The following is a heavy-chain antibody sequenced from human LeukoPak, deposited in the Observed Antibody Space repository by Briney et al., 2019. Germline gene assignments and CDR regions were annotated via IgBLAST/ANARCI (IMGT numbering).Heavy chain of an antibody. Sequence: GGSLRLSCAASGFTFSSYGVHWVRQAPGKGLEWVAVISYDGSNKYYADSVKGRFTISRDNSKNTLYLQMNSLRAEDTAVYYCAKDRSGYDVFFDYWGQGTLVTVSS. CDR2: ISYDGSNK. V-gene: IGHV3-30*18. J-gene: IGHJ4*02. D-gene: IGHD5-12*01. CDR3: AKDRSGYDVFFDY. CDR1: GFTFSSYG.